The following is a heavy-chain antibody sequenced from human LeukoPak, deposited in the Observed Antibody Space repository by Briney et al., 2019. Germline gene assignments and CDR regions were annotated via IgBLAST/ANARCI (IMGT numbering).Heavy chain of an antibody. J-gene: IGHJ6*03. CDR1: GGSISSGSYY. Sequence: PSETLSLTCTVSGGSISSGSYYWSWIRQPAGKGLEWIGRIYTSGSTNYNPSLKSRVTISVDTSKNQFSLKLSSVIAADTAVYYCARESKSGYCSSTSCKYYYYYYYMDVWGKGTTVTVSS. CDR2: IYTSGST. D-gene: IGHD2-2*01. CDR3: ARESKSGYCSSTSCKYYYYYYYMDV. V-gene: IGHV4-61*02.